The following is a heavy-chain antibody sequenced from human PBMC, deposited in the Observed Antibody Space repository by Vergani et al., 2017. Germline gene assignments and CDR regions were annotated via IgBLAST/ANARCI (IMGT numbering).Heavy chain of an antibody. J-gene: IGHJ4*02. V-gene: IGHV1-46*03. CDR2: LYPSSGDT. Sequence: QVQLVQSGAEVKKPGASVKVSCKASGYTFTSYSMHWVRQAPGQGLEWMGILYPSSGDTGYAQKFQGRITVTRDTSTTTVYMELSSLRYEDTAVYYCARPHGDILPPDPRRLDYWGQGTLVTVSS. CDR1: GYTFTSYS. CDR3: ARPHGDILPPDPRRLDY.